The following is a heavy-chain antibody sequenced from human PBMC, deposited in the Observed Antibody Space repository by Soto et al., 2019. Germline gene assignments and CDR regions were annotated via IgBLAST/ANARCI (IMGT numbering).Heavy chain of an antibody. CDR3: AAKRIALVRGVIIPQFYFDY. J-gene: IGHJ4*02. V-gene: IGHV1-24*01. CDR1: GHILTELS. CDR2: FDPEDGET. D-gene: IGHD3-10*01. Sequence: ASVKVSCKVSGHILTELSMHWVRQAPGKGLEWMGGFDPEDGETIYSQYFQGRVTMTEDTSTNTGYLELSSLTSEDTAVYYCAAKRIALVRGVIIPQFYFDYWGQGTLVTVLL.